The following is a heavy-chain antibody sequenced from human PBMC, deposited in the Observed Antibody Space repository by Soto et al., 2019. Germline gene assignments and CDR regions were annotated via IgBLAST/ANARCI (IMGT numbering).Heavy chain of an antibody. D-gene: IGHD3-9*01. CDR2: ISGSGGST. CDR1: GFTFSSYA. J-gene: IGHJ4*02. Sequence: GGSLRLSCAASGFTFSSYAMSWVRQAPGKGLEWVSAISGSGGSTYYADSVKGRFTISRDNSKNTLYLQMNSLRAEDTAVYYCAKGTPQNDILTGYYLPAKQWLDPYFDYWGQGTLVTVSS. V-gene: IGHV3-23*01. CDR3: AKGTPQNDILTGYYLPAKQWLDPYFDY.